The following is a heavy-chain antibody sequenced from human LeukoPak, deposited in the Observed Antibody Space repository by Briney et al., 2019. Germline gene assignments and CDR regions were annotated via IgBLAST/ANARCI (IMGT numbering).Heavy chain of an antibody. Sequence: GGSLRLSCAASGFTFSRYSMNWVRQAPGKGLEWLSHVSSSGSTTDYADPVKGRFTISRDNARNSLYLQMNSLRAEDTAVYYCASEETTNGGWTPNYWGQGTLVTVSS. V-gene: IGHV3-48*01. CDR3: ASEETTNGGWTPNY. J-gene: IGHJ4*02. CDR1: GFTFSRYS. CDR2: VSSSGSTT. D-gene: IGHD6-19*01.